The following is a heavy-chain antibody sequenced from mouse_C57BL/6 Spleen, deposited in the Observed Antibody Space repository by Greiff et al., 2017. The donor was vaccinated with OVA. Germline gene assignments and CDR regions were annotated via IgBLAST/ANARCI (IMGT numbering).Heavy chain of an antibody. V-gene: IGHV5-12*01. CDR2: ISNGCGST. D-gene: IGHD2-3*01. J-gene: IGHJ1*03. CDR3: ARHEDDGYYGYVDV. Sequence: EVQRVESGGGLVQPGGSLKLSCAASGFTFSDYYMYWVRQTPEKRLEWVAYISNGCGSTYSPDTVKGRFTISRDNAKNTLYLQMSRLKSEDTAMYYCARHEDDGYYGYVDVWGTGTTVTVSS. CDR1: GFTFSDYY.